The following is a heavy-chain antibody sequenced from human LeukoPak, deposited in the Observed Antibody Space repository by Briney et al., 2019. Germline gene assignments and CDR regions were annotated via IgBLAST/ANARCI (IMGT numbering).Heavy chain of an antibody. V-gene: IGHV1-8*01. J-gene: IGHJ6*02. CDR1: GYTFTSYD. CDR2: MNPNSGNT. CDR3: ARGGYYDFWSGYYPSYGMDV. Sequence: ASVKVSCKASGYTFTSYDINGVRQATGQGLEWMGWMNPNSGNTGYAQKFQGRVTMTRNTSISTAYMELSSLRSEDTAVYYCARGGYYDFWSGYYPSYGMDVWGQGTTVTVSS. D-gene: IGHD3-3*01.